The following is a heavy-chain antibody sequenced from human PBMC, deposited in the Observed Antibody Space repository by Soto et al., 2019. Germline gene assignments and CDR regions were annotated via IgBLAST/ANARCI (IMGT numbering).Heavy chain of an antibody. V-gene: IGHV3-7*01. D-gene: IGHD6-19*01. CDR1: GFTFSSYW. J-gene: IGHJ6*02. CDR3: ARGGAVAGYYYYYGMDV. Sequence: GGSLRLSCAASGFTFSSYWMSWVRQAPGKGLEWVANIKQDGSEKYYVDSVKGRFTISRDNAKNSLYPQMNSLRAEDTAVYYCARGGAVAGYYYYYGMDVWGQGTTVTVSS. CDR2: IKQDGSEK.